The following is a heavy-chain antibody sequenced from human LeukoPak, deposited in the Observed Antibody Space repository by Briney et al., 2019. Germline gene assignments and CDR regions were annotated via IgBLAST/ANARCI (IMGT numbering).Heavy chain of an antibody. Sequence: GGSLRLSCAASGFTFSSYAMSWVRQAPGKGLEWVSAISGSGGSTYYADSVKGRFTISRDNSKNTLYLQMNSLRAEDTAVYYCAKIRYCSGGSCYLGYFDYWGQGTLVTDSS. V-gene: IGHV3-23*01. D-gene: IGHD2-15*01. J-gene: IGHJ4*02. CDR1: GFTFSSYA. CDR2: ISGSGGST. CDR3: AKIRYCSGGSCYLGYFDY.